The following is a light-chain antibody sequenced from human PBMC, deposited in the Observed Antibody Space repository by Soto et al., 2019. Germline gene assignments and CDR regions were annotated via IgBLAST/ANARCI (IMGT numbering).Light chain of an antibody. CDR2: DAS. CDR1: QIISSW. CDR3: QQYNSYPWT. J-gene: IGKJ1*01. Sequence: DIQMTQSPSTLSASVGDRVTITCRASQIISSWLAWYQQKQGKAPKLLIYDASILESGVPSRFSGSGSGTEFTLTISSLHPDDFATYYCQQYNSYPWTFGQGTKVEIK. V-gene: IGKV1-5*01.